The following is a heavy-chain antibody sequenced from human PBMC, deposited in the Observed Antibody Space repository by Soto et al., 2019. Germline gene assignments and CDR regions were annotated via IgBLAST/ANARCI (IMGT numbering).Heavy chain of an antibody. CDR1: GGFVSSGSYY. J-gene: IGHJ3*02. V-gene: IGHV4-34*01. Sequence: QVQLQQWGAGLLKPSETLSLTCAVYGGFVSSGSYYWSWIRQPPGKGLEWIGEMSHSGGTHFNPSLKSRVPISVAPANKQVSLTISFVAAPDRAFYYRGRVKRGTATTGVAGLDMWGPGTMVTVSS. D-gene: IGHD1-7*01. CDR2: MSHSGGT. CDR3: GRVKRGTATTGVAGLDM.